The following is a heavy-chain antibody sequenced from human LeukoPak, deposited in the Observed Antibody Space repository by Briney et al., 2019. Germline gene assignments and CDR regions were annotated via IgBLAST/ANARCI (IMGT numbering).Heavy chain of an antibody. CDR1: GGSISSGGYY. CDR2: IYYSGST. J-gene: IGHJ3*02. Sequence: TLSLTCTVSGGSISSGGYYWSWIRQHPGKGLEWIGYIYYSGSTYYNPSLKSRVTISVDTSKNQFSLKLSSVTAADTAVYYCARASVVGSAFDIWGQGTMVTVSS. D-gene: IGHD2-15*01. V-gene: IGHV4-31*03. CDR3: ARASVVGSAFDI.